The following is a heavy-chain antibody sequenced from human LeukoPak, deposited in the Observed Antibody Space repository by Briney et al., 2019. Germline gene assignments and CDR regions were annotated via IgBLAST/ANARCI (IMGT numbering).Heavy chain of an antibody. Sequence: GGSLRLSCAASGFTFSSYAMSWVRQAPGKGLEWVSAISGSGGSTYCADSVKGRFTISRDNSKNTLYLQMNSLRAEDTAVYYCAKGWNLAEAGRFDYWGQGTLVTVSS. D-gene: IGHD6-13*01. CDR1: GFTFSSYA. CDR3: AKGWNLAEAGRFDY. V-gene: IGHV3-23*01. CDR2: ISGSGGST. J-gene: IGHJ4*02.